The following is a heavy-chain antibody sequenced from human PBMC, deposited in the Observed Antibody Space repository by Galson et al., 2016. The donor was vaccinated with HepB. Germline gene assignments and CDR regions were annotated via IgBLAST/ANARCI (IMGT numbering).Heavy chain of an antibody. V-gene: IGHV5-51*01. Sequence: QSGAEVKKPGESLKISCKGSGYSFRSYWIGWVRQMPGKGLEWMGVIYPGESDARYSPSFEGQVTLSADTSINTAYLQWRSLKASDTAMYYCGRLGFPYCSATTCYYSHYFDYWGQGTLVTVSS. CDR1: GYSFRSYW. CDR2: IYPGESDA. D-gene: IGHD3-9*01. J-gene: IGHJ4*02. CDR3: GRLGFPYCSATTCYYSHYFDY.